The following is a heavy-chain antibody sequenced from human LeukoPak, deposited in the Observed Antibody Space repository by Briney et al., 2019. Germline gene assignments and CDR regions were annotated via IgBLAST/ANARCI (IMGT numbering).Heavy chain of an antibody. Sequence: GASVKVSCKASGYTFTGFYIHWVRQAPGQGLEWMGWINPNSGNTGYAQKFQGRVTMTRNTSISTAYMELSSLRSEDTAVYYCARVRGYDSSGSDYWGQGTLVTVSS. V-gene: IGHV1-8*02. J-gene: IGHJ4*02. CDR1: GYTFTGFY. CDR2: INPNSGNT. D-gene: IGHD3-22*01. CDR3: ARVRGYDSSGSDY.